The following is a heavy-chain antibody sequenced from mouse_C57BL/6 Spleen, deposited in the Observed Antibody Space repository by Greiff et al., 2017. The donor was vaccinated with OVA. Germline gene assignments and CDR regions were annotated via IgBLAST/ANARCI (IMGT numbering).Heavy chain of an antibody. Sequence: DVKLVESGPGMVKPSQSLSLTCTVTGYSITSGYDWHWIRHFPGNKLEWMGYISYSGSTNYNPSLKSRISITHDTSKNHFFLKLNSVTTEDTATYYWARGGYDGRPWFAYWGQGTLVTVSA. CDR3: ARGGYDGRPWFAY. CDR2: ISYSGST. D-gene: IGHD2-14*01. V-gene: IGHV3-1*01. CDR1: GYSITSGYD. J-gene: IGHJ3*01.